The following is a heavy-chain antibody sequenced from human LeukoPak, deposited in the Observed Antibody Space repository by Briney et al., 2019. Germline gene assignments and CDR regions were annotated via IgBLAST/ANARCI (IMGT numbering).Heavy chain of an antibody. V-gene: IGHV3-66*01. CDR1: GFTVSSNY. Sequence: GGSLRLSCAASGFTVSSNYMSWVRQAPGKGLEWVSVIYSGGSTYYADSVKGRFTISRDNSKNTLYLQMNSLRAEDTAVYYCARDGRGITMVRGVIVEYFDLWGRGTLVTVSS. D-gene: IGHD3-10*01. CDR3: ARDGRGITMVRGVIVEYFDL. J-gene: IGHJ2*01. CDR2: IYSGGST.